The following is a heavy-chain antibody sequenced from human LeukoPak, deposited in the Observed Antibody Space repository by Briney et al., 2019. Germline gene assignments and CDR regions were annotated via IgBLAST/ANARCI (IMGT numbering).Heavy chain of an antibody. J-gene: IGHJ4*02. CDR1: GFTFSRFT. Sequence: GGSLRLSCAASGFTFSRFTINWVRQAPGKGLEWVSGISGSDSSTYYADSVKGRFTISRDNSKNTLYLQMNSLRAEDTAVYYCAGDGGDILTGYHDYWGQGTLVTVSS. CDR2: ISGSDSST. CDR3: AGDGGDILTGYHDY. D-gene: IGHD3-9*01. V-gene: IGHV3-23*01.